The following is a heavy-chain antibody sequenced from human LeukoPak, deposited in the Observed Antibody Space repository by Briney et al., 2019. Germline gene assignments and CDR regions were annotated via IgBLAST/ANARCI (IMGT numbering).Heavy chain of an antibody. J-gene: IGHJ4*02. D-gene: IGHD4-11*01. V-gene: IGHV1-69*05. Sequence: ASVKVSCKASGDTFSSCTISWVRQAPGQGLEWMGRIIPIFGTRNYAQEFPGSVTITTDEFTRTAYMELSSLRSEDTAVYYCASSSLTTEVWYFDYWGQGTLVTVSS. CDR3: ASSSLTTEVWYFDY. CDR1: GDTFSSCT. CDR2: IIPIFGTR.